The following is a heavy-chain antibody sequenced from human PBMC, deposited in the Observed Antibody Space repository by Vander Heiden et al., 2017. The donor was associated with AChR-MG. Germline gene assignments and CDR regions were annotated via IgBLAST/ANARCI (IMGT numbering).Heavy chain of an antibody. J-gene: IGHJ4*02. CDR2: INHSGST. CDR3: ARGLSRGYCSGGSCRSSAY. CDR1: GGSFSGYS. D-gene: IGHD2-15*01. V-gene: IGHV4-34*01. Sequence: QVQLQQWGAGLLKPSEPLSLPCVVDGGSFSGYSGSWIRQPPGKGLEWIGEINHSGSTNYNPTLKSRVTISVDTSKNQFSLKLSSVTAADTAVYYCARGLSRGYCSGGSCRSSAYWGQGTLVTVSS.